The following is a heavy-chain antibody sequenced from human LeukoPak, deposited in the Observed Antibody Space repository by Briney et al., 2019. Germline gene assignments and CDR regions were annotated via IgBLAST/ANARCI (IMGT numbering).Heavy chain of an antibody. Sequence: ASVTVSCTASGYTFTSYYMHWVRQAPGQGREWMGIINPSGGSTSYAQKFQGRVTMTRDTSTSTVYMELSSLRSEDTAVYYCARDHEISLMVRGVQGYYYGMDVWGQGTTVTVSS. D-gene: IGHD3-10*01. CDR3: ARDHEISLMVRGVQGYYYGMDV. V-gene: IGHV1-46*01. CDR2: INPSGGST. CDR1: GYTFTSYY. J-gene: IGHJ6*02.